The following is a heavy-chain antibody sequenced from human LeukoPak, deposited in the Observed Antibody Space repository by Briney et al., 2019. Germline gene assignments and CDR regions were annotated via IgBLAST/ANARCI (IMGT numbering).Heavy chain of an antibody. Sequence: ASVKVSCKASGGTFSSYAISRVRQAPGQGLEWMGGIIPIFGTANYAQKFQGRVTITTDESTSTAYMELSSLRSEDTAVYYCARGGRTVSPNFIRPGTFDYWGQGTLVTVSS. CDR3: ARGGRTVSPNFIRPGTFDY. V-gene: IGHV1-69*05. CDR1: GGTFSSYA. CDR2: IIPIFGTA. J-gene: IGHJ4*02. D-gene: IGHD1-14*01.